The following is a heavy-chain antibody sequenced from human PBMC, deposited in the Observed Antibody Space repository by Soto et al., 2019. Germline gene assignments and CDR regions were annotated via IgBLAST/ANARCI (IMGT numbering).Heavy chain of an antibody. CDR1: GYTFSDYY. Sequence: ASVKVSCKASGYTFSDYYMHWVRQAPGQGLECMGWISPNNGATNYAQKFQDRVTMTRDASITTAYMELSRLRSDDTAVYYCARGGEFCSTGSCNSSLGDAFDVWGQGTTVTVSS. CDR3: ARGGEFCSTGSCNSSLGDAFDV. D-gene: IGHD2-15*01. V-gene: IGHV1-2*02. CDR2: ISPNNGAT. J-gene: IGHJ3*01.